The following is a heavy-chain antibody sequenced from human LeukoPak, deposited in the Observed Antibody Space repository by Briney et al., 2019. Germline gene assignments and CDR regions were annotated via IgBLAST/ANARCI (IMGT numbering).Heavy chain of an antibody. CDR2: ISAYNGNT. V-gene: IGHV1-18*01. J-gene: IGHJ6*02. Sequence: ASVKVSCKASGYTFTSYGISWVRQAPGQGLEWMGWISAYNGNTNYAQKFQGRVTMTEDTSTDTAYMELSSLRSEDTAVYYCATGRGFGVVIGSPYYYYYYGMDVWGQGTTVTVSS. CDR1: GYTFTSYG. D-gene: IGHD3-3*01. CDR3: ATGRGFGVVIGSPYYYYYYGMDV.